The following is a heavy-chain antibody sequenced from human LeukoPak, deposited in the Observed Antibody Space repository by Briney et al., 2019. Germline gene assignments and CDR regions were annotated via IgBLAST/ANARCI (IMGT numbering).Heavy chain of an antibody. V-gene: IGHV4-34*01. CDR1: GGSFTGYY. D-gene: IGHD2-2*01. J-gene: IGHJ4*02. CDR2: INHSGST. Sequence: SETLSLTCAVFGGSFTGYYWGWIRQPPRKGLEWIAEINHSGSTNYNPSLKSRVTISGDASKKWFSLRLGSVTAADTAVYYCARYRVAPDSSFDYWGQGTLVTVSS. CDR3: ARYRVAPDSSFDY.